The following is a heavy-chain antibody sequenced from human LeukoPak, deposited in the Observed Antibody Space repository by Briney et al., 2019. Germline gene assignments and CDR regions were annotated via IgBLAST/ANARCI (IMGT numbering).Heavy chain of an antibody. CDR3: AKDGEPVTMVRVTYYFHY. V-gene: IGHV3-23*01. CDR1: GFIFSDYA. J-gene: IGHJ4*02. Sequence: GGSLRLSCAASGFIFSDYAMSWVRQAPGKGLERVSAISGGGETSYYTGSVRGRFTISRDNSKNMLYLQMNSLRVEDTAIYYCAKDGEPVTMVRVTYYFHYWGQGTLVTVSS. D-gene: IGHD3-10*01. CDR2: ISGGGETS.